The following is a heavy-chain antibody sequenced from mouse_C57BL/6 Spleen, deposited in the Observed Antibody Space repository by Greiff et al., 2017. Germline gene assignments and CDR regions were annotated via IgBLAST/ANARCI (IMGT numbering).Heavy chain of an antibody. D-gene: IGHD1-1*01. CDR3: ARPRNYYGSSYPFAY. CDR1: GYAFSSSW. J-gene: IGHJ3*01. V-gene: IGHV1-82*01. CDR2: IYPGDGDT. Sequence: QVQLQQSGPELVKPGASVKISCKASGYAFSSSWMNWVKQRPGKGLEWIGRIYPGDGDTNYNGKFKGKATLTADKSSSTAYMQLSSLTSEDSAVYFCARPRNYYGSSYPFAYWGQGTLVTVSA.